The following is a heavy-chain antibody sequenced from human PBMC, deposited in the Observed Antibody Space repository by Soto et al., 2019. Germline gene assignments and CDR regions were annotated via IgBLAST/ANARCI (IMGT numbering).Heavy chain of an antibody. J-gene: IGHJ6*03. CDR2: ISSSGSTI. CDR1: GFTFSDYY. V-gene: IGHV3-11*01. Sequence: QVQLVESGGGLVKPGGSLRLSCAASGFTFSDYYMSWIRQAPGKGLEWVSYISSSGSTIYYADSVKGRFTISRDNAKNSLYLQLNSLRADNTAVYYCASIIVVVVAANEWYYYYYMDVWGKGTTVTVSS. D-gene: IGHD2-15*01. CDR3: ASIIVVVVAANEWYYYYYMDV.